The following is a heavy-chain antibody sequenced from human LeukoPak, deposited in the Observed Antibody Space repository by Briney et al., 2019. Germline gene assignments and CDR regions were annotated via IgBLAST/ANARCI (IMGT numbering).Heavy chain of an antibody. CDR2: ISSSSSYI. CDR1: GFTFSSYS. J-gene: IGHJ4*02. Sequence: GGSLRLSCAASGFTFSSYSMNWVRQAPGKGLEWVSSISSSSSYIYYADSVKGRFTISRDNAKNSLYLQMNSLRAEDTAVYYCARDFRQGQLGLQGDYWGQGTLVTVSS. CDR3: ARDFRQGQLGLQGDY. V-gene: IGHV3-21*01. D-gene: IGHD5-24*01.